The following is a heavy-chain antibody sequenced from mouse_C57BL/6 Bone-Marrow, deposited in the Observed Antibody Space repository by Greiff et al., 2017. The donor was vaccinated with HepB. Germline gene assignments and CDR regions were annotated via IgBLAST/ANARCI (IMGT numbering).Heavy chain of an antibody. CDR2: IDPANGTT. CDR1: GFNIKNTY. V-gene: IGHV14-3*01. Sequence: VQLQQSVAELVRPGASVKLSCTASGFNIKNTYMHWVKQRPEQGLEWIGRIDPANGTTNYAPKCQGKATITADTSSNTAYLQLSSLTSEDTAIYYCATCNTTGVARDYGGQGTALTGSA. J-gene: IGHJ2*01. D-gene: IGHD1-1*01. CDR3: ATCNTTGVARDY.